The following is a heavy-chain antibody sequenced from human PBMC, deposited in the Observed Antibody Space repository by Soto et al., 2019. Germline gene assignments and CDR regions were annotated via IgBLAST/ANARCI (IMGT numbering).Heavy chain of an antibody. V-gene: IGHV3-30*03. CDR1: GFTFSSYG. J-gene: IGHJ4*02. Sequence: GGSLRLSCAASGFTFSSYGMHWVRQAPGKGLEWVAVISYDGSNKYYADSVKGRFTISRDNSKNPLYLQMNSLSAEDTAVYYCAIVKLLPHCGSDSYSRGPGTLVTLSS. CDR3: AIVKLLPHCGSDSYS. CDR2: ISYDGSNK. D-gene: IGHD2-21*02.